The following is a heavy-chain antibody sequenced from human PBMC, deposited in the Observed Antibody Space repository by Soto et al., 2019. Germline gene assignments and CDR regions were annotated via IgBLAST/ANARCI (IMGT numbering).Heavy chain of an antibody. CDR3: ARRSSTDLNAVKYDP. CDR1: QYTFTSYD. CDR2: IKTDSGDT. V-gene: IGHV1-2*02. J-gene: IGHJ5*02. D-gene: IGHD2-2*01. Sequence: QVQLVQSGAEVKRPGASVRVSCKASQYTFTSYDIFWVRQSPGRGLEWMGWIKTDSGDTHYAQNFQGRVTMTRDTSLSIAYMELNNLISDDTAVYYCARRSSTDLNAVKYDPWGQGTLVIVSS.